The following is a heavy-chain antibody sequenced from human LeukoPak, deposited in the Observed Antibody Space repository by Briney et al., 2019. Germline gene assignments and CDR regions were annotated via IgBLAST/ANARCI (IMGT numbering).Heavy chain of an antibody. J-gene: IGHJ3*02. Sequence: GGSLRLSCAASGFTFSSYSMNWVRQAPGKGLEWVSSISSSSSYIYYADSVKGRFTISRGNAKNSLYLQMNSLRAEDTAVYYCASSNFEYSSSSGAFDIWGQGTMVTVPS. CDR2: ISSSSSYI. D-gene: IGHD6-6*01. CDR3: ASSNFEYSSSSGAFDI. V-gene: IGHV3-21*01. CDR1: GFTFSSYS.